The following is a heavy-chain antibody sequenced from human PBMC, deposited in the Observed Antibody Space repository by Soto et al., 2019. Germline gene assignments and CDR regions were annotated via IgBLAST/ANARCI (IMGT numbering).Heavy chain of an antibody. CDR1: GFTFSSYG. J-gene: IGHJ1*01. Sequence: PGGSLRLSCAVSGFTFSSYGMHWVRQAPGKGLEWVAHISYDGSNEHYVDSVKGRFTISRDNSKNTLYLQMNSLRAEDTAVYYCAKGVPGIAVAGTGYFQHWGQGTLVTVSS. V-gene: IGHV3-30*18. D-gene: IGHD6-19*01. CDR2: ISYDGSNE. CDR3: AKGVPGIAVAGTGYFQH.